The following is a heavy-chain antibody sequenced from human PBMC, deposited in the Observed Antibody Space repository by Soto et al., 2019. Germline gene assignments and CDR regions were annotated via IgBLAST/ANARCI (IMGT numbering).Heavy chain of an antibody. CDR2: IIPMSGTT. CDR3: ATPGTATTSDLFDY. Sequence: QVQLVQAGAEVKKPGSSVKVSCKASGGTFSTFAISWVRQAPGHGLEWMGGIIPMSGTTDYAPKFQGRVTITADERMSTAYMELSSLRSADTAVYYCATPGTATTSDLFDYWGQGTLVTVSS. CDR1: GGTFSTFA. V-gene: IGHV1-69*01. J-gene: IGHJ4*02. D-gene: IGHD5-12*01.